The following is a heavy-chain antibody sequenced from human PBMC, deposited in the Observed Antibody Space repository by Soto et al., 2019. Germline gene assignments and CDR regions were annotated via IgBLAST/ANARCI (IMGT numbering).Heavy chain of an antibody. CDR3: ARDPLGYCISTSCYGGWFDP. V-gene: IGHV3-30-3*01. D-gene: IGHD2-2*01. Sequence: QVQLVESGGGVVQPGRSLRLSCAASGFTFSSYAMHWVRQAPGKGLEWVAVISYDGSNKYYADSVKGRFTISRDNSKNPLYLQMNSLRAEDTAVYYCARDPLGYCISTSCYGGWFDPWGQGTLVTVSS. CDR1: GFTFSSYA. J-gene: IGHJ5*02. CDR2: ISYDGSNK.